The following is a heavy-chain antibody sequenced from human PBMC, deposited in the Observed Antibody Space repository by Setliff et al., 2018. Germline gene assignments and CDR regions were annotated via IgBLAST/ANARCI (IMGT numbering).Heavy chain of an antibody. CDR3: ATSDWYAAFDH. V-gene: IGHV3-7*01. Sequence: PGGSLRLSCAASGFTFTNYWINWVRQAPGKGLEWVANIKQDESEKHYVGSVKGRFTISRDNARNSVYLHMNSLGAEDTAVYYCATSDWYAAFDHWGQGTLVTVSS. D-gene: IGHD6-19*01. CDR1: GFTFTNYW. J-gene: IGHJ4*02. CDR2: IKQDESEK.